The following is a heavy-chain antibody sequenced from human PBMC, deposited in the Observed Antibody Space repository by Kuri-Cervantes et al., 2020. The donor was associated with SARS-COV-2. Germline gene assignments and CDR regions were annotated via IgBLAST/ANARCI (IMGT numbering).Heavy chain of an antibody. CDR1: GGSISSSSYY. D-gene: IGHD2-15*01. Sequence: SETLSLTCTVSGGSISSSSYYWGWIRQPPGKGLEWIGSIYYSGSTYYNPSLKSRVTISVDTSKNQFSLKLSSVTAADTAVYYCAREGRHCSGGSCYGWFDPWGQGTLVTVSS. CDR2: IYYSGST. V-gene: IGHV4-39*02. CDR3: AREGRHCSGGSCYGWFDP. J-gene: IGHJ5*02.